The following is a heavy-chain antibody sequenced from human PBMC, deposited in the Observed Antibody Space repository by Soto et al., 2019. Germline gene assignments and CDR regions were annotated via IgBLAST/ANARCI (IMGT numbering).Heavy chain of an antibody. Sequence: SLTLSLTCTVSGGSISSNGYYWNWIRQHPGKGLEWIGYIYYSGSTYYNPSLKSRVTISVDTAKNHFSLKLTSVTAADTAVYYCAVGPYCSGGSCYRQATFLDYWGQGTLVTASS. CDR1: GGSISSNGYY. D-gene: IGHD2-15*01. J-gene: IGHJ4*02. CDR2: IYYSGST. CDR3: AVGPYCSGGSCYRQATFLDY. V-gene: IGHV4-31*03.